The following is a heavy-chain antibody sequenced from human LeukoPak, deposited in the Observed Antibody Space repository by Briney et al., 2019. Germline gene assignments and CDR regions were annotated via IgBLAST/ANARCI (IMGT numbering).Heavy chain of an antibody. CDR2: IYHSGIT. CDR1: VYSISSGYY. Sequence: SETLSLTCTVSVYSISSGYYWGWIRQPPGKGLEWIGSIYHSGITYYNPSLKSRVTISVDTSKNQFSLKLSSVTAADTAVYYCARGGYYYDSSGYPPFDYWGQGTLVTVSS. CDR3: ARGGYYYDSSGYPPFDY. D-gene: IGHD3-22*01. J-gene: IGHJ4*02. V-gene: IGHV4-38-2*02.